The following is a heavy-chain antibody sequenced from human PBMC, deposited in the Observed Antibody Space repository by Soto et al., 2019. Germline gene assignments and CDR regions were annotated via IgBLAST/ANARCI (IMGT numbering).Heavy chain of an antibody. CDR1: AFPFYA. CDR3: ARGTDTAYSPSYYYYYGMDV. D-gene: IGHD5-18*01. V-gene: IGHV3-30-3*01. CDR2: ISYDGSNK. Sequence: GGSMRLSCAASAFPFYAMTWVRQAPGKGLEWVAVISYDGSNKYYADSVKGRFTISRDNSKNTLYLQMNSLRAEDTAVYYCARGTDTAYSPSYYYYYGMDVWGQGTTVTVSS. J-gene: IGHJ6*02.